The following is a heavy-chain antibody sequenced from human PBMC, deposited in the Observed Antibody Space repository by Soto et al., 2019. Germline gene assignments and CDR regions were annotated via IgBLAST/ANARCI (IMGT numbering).Heavy chain of an antibody. J-gene: IGHJ5*02. V-gene: IGHV3-9*01. CDR2: ISWNSGSI. Sequence: LRLSSAASGFTFNSSAMHWVRQAPGKGLEWVSGISWNSGSIGYADSVKGRFTISRDNAKNSLYLQMNSLRAEDTALYYCAKGAANRYFDWINWFDPWGQGTLVTVSS. D-gene: IGHD3-9*01. CDR3: AKGAANRYFDWINWFDP. CDR1: GFTFNSSA.